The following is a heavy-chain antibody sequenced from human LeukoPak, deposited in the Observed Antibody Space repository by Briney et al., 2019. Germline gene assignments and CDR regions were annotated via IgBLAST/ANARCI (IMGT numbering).Heavy chain of an antibody. J-gene: IGHJ4*02. CDR3: ARAGFTFSDYFGSFFDY. D-gene: IGHD3-10*01. CDR2: LSPYNDNT. V-gene: IGHV1-18*01. Sequence: ASVKVSCKASGYTFTSYGISWVRQAPGQGLEWMGWLSPYNDNTNYAQKLQGRVTMTTDTSTSTAYMELRSLRSDDTAVYYCARAGFTFSDYFGSFFDYWGQGTLVTVSS. CDR1: GYTFTSYG.